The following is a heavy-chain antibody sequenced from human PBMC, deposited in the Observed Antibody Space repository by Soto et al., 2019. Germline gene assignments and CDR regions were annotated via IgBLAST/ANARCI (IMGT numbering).Heavy chain of an antibody. Sequence: PGGSLRLSCAAAGVTFSGYWGSWVRQAPGKGLEWVANIKQDGSEKYYVDSVKGRFTISRDNAKNSLYLQMSSLRVEDTALYYCARAGYYTSGSYYNGPLDAFDIWGQGTMVTVSS. J-gene: IGHJ3*02. D-gene: IGHD3-10*01. CDR3: ARAGYYTSGSYYNGPLDAFDI. CDR1: GVTFSGYW. V-gene: IGHV3-7*03. CDR2: IKQDGSEK.